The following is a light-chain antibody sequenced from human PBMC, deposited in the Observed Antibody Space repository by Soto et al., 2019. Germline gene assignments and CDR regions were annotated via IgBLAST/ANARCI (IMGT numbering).Light chain of an antibody. CDR1: TGAVTNSHY. Sequence: QAVVTQEPSLTVSPGGTVTLTCGSSTGAVTNSHYPYWFQQKPGQAPRTLIYDATNKHSWTPARFSGSLLGGKAALTLSGAQPEDEADYYCLLSYTATRPVFGGGTKVTVL. J-gene: IGLJ2*01. CDR3: LLSYTATRPV. V-gene: IGLV7-46*01. CDR2: DAT.